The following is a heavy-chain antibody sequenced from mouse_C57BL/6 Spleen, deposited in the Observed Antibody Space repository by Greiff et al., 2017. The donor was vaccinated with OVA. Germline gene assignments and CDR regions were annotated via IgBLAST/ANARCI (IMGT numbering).Heavy chain of an antibody. CDR2: IDPSDSYT. CDR1: GYTFTSYW. D-gene: IGHD1-1*01. Sequence: QVQLQQPGAELVRPGTSVKLSCKASGYTFTSYWMHWVKQRPGQGLEWIGVIDPSDSYTNYNQKFKGKATLTVDTSSSTAYMQLSSLTSEDSAVYYCTRSPIYYYGSSYGCDYWGQGTTLTVSS. J-gene: IGHJ2*01. V-gene: IGHV1-59*01. CDR3: TRSPIYYYGSSYGCDY.